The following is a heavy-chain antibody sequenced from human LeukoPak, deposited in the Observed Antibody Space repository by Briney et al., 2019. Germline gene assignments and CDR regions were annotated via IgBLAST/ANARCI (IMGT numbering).Heavy chain of an antibody. Sequence: ASVTVSCKASGGTFSSYAISWVRQAPGQGLEWMGGIIPIFGTANYAQKFQGRVTITADESTSTAYMELSSLRSEDTAVYYCASKDDYYYGSGSWGYWGQGTLVTVSS. CDR3: ASKDDYYYGSGSWGY. CDR2: IIPIFGTA. CDR1: GGTFSSYA. J-gene: IGHJ4*02. V-gene: IGHV1-69*13. D-gene: IGHD3-10*01.